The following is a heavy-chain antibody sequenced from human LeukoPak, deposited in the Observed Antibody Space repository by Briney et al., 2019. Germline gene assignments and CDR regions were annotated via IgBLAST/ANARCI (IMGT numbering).Heavy chain of an antibody. D-gene: IGHD1/OR15-1a*01. V-gene: IGHV3-48*02. J-gene: IGHJ4*02. CDR1: GFTFSSYS. Sequence: GGSLRLSCAASGFTFSSYSMNWVRQAPGKGLEWVSYISSSSSTIHYADSVKGRFTISRDNAKNSLYLQMNSLRDEDTAVYYCARGPGNLREQKVYFDYWGQGTLVTVSS. CDR2: ISSSSSTI. CDR3: ARGPGNLREQKVYFDY.